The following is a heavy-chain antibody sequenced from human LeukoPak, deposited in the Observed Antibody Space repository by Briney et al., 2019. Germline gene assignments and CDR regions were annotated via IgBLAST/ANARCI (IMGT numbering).Heavy chain of an antibody. CDR3: ANPAKNKFGGVIQGVHL. Sequence: ASVKVSCKVSGYTLTELSMHWVRQAPGKGLEWMGGFDPEDGETIYAQKFQGRVTMTEDTSTDTAYMELSSLRSEDTAVYYWANPAKNKFGGVIQGVHLWGQGNLVTVSS. CDR2: FDPEDGET. V-gene: IGHV1-24*01. CDR1: GYTLTELS. D-gene: IGHD3-16*01. J-gene: IGHJ5*02.